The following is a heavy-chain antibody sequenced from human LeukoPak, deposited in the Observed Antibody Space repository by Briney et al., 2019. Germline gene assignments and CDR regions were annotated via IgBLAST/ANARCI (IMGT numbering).Heavy chain of an antibody. Sequence: GRSLRLSXAASGFTFSSYGMHWVRQAPGKGLEWVAVIWYDGSNKYYADSVKGRFTISRDNSKNTVYLQMNSLRAEDTAVYYCAKVMKGSERLTMVRGVIIKTAGLYYMDVWGKGTTVTVSS. CDR3: AKVMKGSERLTMVRGVIIKTAGLYYMDV. CDR1: GFTFSSYG. J-gene: IGHJ6*03. V-gene: IGHV3-33*06. D-gene: IGHD3-10*01. CDR2: IWYDGSNK.